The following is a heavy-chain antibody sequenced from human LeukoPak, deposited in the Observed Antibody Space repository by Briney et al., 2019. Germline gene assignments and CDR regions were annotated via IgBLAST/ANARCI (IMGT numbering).Heavy chain of an antibody. CDR2: ISGSGGST. D-gene: IGHD6-13*01. J-gene: IGHJ6*02. CDR1: GFTFSSYA. V-gene: IGHV3-23*01. CDR3: ARAAGIRSLYYYYGMDV. Sequence: GGSLRLSCAASGFTFSSYAMSWVRQAPGKGLEWVSAISGSGGSTYYADSVKGRFTISRDNSKNTLYLQMNSLRAEDTAVYYCARAAGIRSLYYYYGMDVWGQGTTLTVSS.